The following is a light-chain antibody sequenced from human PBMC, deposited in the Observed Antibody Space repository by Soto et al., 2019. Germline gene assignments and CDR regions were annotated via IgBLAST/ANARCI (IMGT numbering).Light chain of an antibody. Sequence: DIQRTQSPSTLSASVGDRVTITCRASQSISTWLAWHQQKPGKAPKVLIYDASTLQSGVPSRFSGSGSGTEFTLTISSLQPDDFATYYCQQYNTYWTFGQGTKVDIK. J-gene: IGKJ1*01. CDR3: QQYNTYWT. CDR1: QSISTW. CDR2: DAS. V-gene: IGKV1-5*01.